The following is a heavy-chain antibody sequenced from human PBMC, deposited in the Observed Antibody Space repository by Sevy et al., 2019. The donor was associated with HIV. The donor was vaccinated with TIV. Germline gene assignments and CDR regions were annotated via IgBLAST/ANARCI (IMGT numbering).Heavy chain of an antibody. CDR3: AVSTGELSFYSFDY. V-gene: IGHV4-30-2*01. CDR2: IYHSGST. D-gene: IGHD3-16*02. Sequence: SETLSLTCAVSGGSISSGGYSWSWIRQPPGKGLEWIGYIYHSGSTYYNPSLRSRVTISLDMSKNQFSLKLTSVTAADTAVYFCAVSTGELSFYSFDYWGQRTLVTVSS. J-gene: IGHJ4*02. CDR1: GGSISSGGYS.